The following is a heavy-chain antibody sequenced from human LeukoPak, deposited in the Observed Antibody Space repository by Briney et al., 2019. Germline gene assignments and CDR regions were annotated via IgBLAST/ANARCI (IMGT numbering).Heavy chain of an antibody. CDR1: GFTFSSYD. CDR2: IGTAGDT. J-gene: IGHJ6*02. Sequence: GGSLRLSCAASGFTFSSYDMHWVRQATGKGLEWVSAIGTAGDTYYPGSVKGRFTISRENAKNSLYLQMNSLRAEDTAVYYCARSYSSGWFPYYYGMDVWGQGTTVTVSS. D-gene: IGHD6-19*01. CDR3: ARSYSSGWFPYYYGMDV. V-gene: IGHV3-13*01.